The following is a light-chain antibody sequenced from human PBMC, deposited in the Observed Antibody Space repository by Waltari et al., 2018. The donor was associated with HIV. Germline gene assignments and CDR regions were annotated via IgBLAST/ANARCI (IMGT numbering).Light chain of an antibody. V-gene: IGLV3-1*01. J-gene: IGLJ2*01. CDR2: QDT. CDR3: QAWDSSTVV. Sequence: SYELTQPFSMSVSPGQSASITCSGDKLGDKYACWYQQKPGQSPVLVIYQDTKRPSGIPERFSGSNSGNTATLTISGTQAMDEADYYCQAWDSSTVVFGGGTKLTVL. CDR1: KLGDKY.